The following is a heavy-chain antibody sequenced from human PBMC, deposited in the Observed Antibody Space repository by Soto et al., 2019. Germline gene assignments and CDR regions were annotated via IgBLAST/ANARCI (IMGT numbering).Heavy chain of an antibody. Sequence: EVQLVESGGGLVQPGGSLRLSCVASGFTFSSYRMHWVRQVPGKGLVWVSRLYSDGSRTSYADSVKGRFTISRDNAKNTLYLQMDSLRAEDTAVYYCARGARGYYYMDVWGKGTPVTVSS. V-gene: IGHV3-74*01. CDR1: GFTFSSYR. CDR2: LYSDGSRT. J-gene: IGHJ6*03. CDR3: ARGARGYYYMDV. D-gene: IGHD3-10*01.